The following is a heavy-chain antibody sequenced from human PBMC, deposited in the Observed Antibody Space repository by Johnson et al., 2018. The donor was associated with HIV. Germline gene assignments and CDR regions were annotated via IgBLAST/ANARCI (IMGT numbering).Heavy chain of an antibody. CDR3: ARRYGGMVQGRYAFDI. D-gene: IGHD3-10*01. V-gene: IGHV3-30*04. Sequence: VQLVESGGGLVQPGGSVRLSCAASGFTFSSYAMHWVRQAPGKGLEWVAVIPYDGSNKYYADSVKGRFTISRDNSKNTLYLQMNSLRAEDTAVYYCARRYGGMVQGRYAFDIWGQGTMVTVSS. CDR1: GFTFSSYA. CDR2: IPYDGSNK. J-gene: IGHJ3*02.